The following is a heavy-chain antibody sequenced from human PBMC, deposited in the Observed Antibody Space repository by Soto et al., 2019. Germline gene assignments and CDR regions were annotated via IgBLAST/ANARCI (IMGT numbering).Heavy chain of an antibody. Sequence: PGGSLRLSCAASGFTFSSYWMHWVRQAPGKGLVWVSRISSDVSSTSYADSVKGRFTISRDNAKNTLYLQMDSLRAEDTAVYYCARGIGYSAQDSWGQGTPVTVSS. CDR2: ISSDVSST. CDR1: GFTFSSYW. J-gene: IGHJ4*02. D-gene: IGHD1-1*01. V-gene: IGHV3-74*01. CDR3: ARGIGYSAQDS.